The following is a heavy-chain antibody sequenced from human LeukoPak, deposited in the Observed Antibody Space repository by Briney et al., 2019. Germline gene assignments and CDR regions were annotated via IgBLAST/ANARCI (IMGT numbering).Heavy chain of an antibody. CDR2: IKQDGSEK. Sequence: GGSLRLSCAASGSTFSSYWMSWVRQAPGKGLEWVANIKQDGSEKYYVDSVKGQFTISRDNAKNSLYLQMNSLRAEDTAVYYCARARRGYYFDYWGQGTLVTVSS. J-gene: IGHJ4*02. D-gene: IGHD3-16*01. CDR1: GSTFSSYW. V-gene: IGHV3-7*01. CDR3: ARARRGYYFDY.